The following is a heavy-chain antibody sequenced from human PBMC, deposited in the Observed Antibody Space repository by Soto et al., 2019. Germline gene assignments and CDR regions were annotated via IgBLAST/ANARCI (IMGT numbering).Heavy chain of an antibody. CDR3: ARDRLRGYDSSGFYS. V-gene: IGHV1-18*01. J-gene: IGHJ4*02. Sequence: GASVKVSCKASGYTFTSYGINWVRQAPGQGLEWMGWINPSDGNRNFAQKFEDRVTMTTATSTNTVFLELRSLKSDGTAIYYCARDRLRGYDSSGFYSWGQGTMVTVSS. CDR2: INPSDGNR. D-gene: IGHD3-22*01. CDR1: GYTFTSYG.